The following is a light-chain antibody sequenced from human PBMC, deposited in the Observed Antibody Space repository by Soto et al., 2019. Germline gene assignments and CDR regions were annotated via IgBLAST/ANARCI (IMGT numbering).Light chain of an antibody. J-gene: IGKJ4*01. CDR1: QSVTSSY. V-gene: IGKV3-20*01. Sequence: EIVLTQSPGTLSLSPGERATLSCRASQSVTSSYLAWYHQKPGQAPRLLIYGASSRATGIPDRFSGSGSGTDFTLTIRRLEPEDFAVYYCQQYGNSPRVTFGGGTKVEIK. CDR3: QQYGNSPRVT. CDR2: GAS.